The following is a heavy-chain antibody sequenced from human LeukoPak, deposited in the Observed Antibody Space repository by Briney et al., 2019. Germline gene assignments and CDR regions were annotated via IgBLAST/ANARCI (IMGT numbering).Heavy chain of an antibody. V-gene: IGHV1-2*02. J-gene: IGHJ5*02. Sequence: ASVKVSCKASGYTFTGYYMHWVRQAPGQGLEWMGWINPNSGGTNYAQKFQGRVTMTRDTSISTAYMELSRLRSDDTAVYYCARESVPYDSSGPNWFDPWGQGTLVTVSS. CDR3: ARESVPYDSSGPNWFDP. CDR2: INPNSGGT. CDR1: GYTFTGYY. D-gene: IGHD3-22*01.